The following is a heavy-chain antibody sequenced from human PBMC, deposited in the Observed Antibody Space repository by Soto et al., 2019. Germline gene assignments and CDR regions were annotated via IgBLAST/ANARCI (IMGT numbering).Heavy chain of an antibody. V-gene: IGHV3-23*01. J-gene: IGHJ4*02. CDR3: AKGRYFDTSGGCANY. CDR1: GFMFDNYA. Sequence: EVKLLESGGGLVPPGASARLSCITSGFMFDNYAMSWVRQSPGRGLEWVAAISGSGHGTVYTQSVQGRFIISRDKSKKTRVLQMNNLRDEDTAVYYCAKGRYFDTSGGCANYWGLGTLVSVSA. D-gene: IGHD3-22*01. CDR2: ISGSGHGT.